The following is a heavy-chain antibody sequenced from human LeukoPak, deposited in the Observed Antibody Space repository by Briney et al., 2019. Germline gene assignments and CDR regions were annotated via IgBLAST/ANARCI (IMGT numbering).Heavy chain of an antibody. J-gene: IGHJ4*02. CDR3: ANPYCSSTSCYKGGRDNDY. CDR2: ISGSGGST. V-gene: IGHV3-23*01. Sequence: GGSLRLSCAASGFTFSSYAMSWVRQAPGKGLEWVSAISGSGGSTYYADSVKGRFAISRDNSKNTLYLQMNSLRAEDTAVYYCANPYCSSTSCYKGGRDNDYWGQGTLVTVSS. CDR1: GFTFSSYA. D-gene: IGHD2-2*02.